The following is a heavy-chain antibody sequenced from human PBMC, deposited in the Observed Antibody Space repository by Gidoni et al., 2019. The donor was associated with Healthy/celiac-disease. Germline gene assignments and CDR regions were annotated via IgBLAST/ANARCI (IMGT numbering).Heavy chain of an antibody. Sequence: QVQLQQWGAGLLKPSETLSLTCAVYGGSFSGYYWSWIRQPPGKGLEWIGEINHSGSTNYNPSLKSRVTISVDTSKNQFSLKLSSVTAADTAVYYCARGQGMTGYYIEGIGLYLGGYFDYWGQGTLVTVSS. CDR2: INHSGST. J-gene: IGHJ4*02. D-gene: IGHD3-9*01. CDR3: ARGQGMTGYYIEGIGLYLGGYFDY. V-gene: IGHV4-34*01. CDR1: GGSFSGYY.